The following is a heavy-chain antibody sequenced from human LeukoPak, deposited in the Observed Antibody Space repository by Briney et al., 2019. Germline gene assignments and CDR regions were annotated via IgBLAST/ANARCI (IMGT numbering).Heavy chain of an antibody. CDR2: ISSSGSTI. V-gene: IGHV3-48*01. J-gene: IGHJ4*02. CDR3: AKDGVKQWLVNYFDY. D-gene: IGHD6-19*01. CDR1: GFTFSNYG. Sequence: PGGSLRLSCAASGFTFSNYGMNWVRQAPGKGLEWVSFISSSGSTIYYADSVKGRFTISRDNSKNTLYLQMNSLRAEDTAVYYCAKDGVKQWLVNYFDYWGQGTLVTVSS.